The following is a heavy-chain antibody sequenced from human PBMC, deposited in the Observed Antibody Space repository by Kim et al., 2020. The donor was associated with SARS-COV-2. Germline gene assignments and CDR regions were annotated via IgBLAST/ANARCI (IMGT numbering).Heavy chain of an antibody. J-gene: IGHJ5*01. CDR3: VRDGFPGISYRALDS. CDR1: GFTFSDYR. Sequence: GGSLRLSCVAFGFTFSDYRMNWVRQAPGKGLEWLSCISSDDSGICYADSVRGRFTISRDDAKNSLYLQMNSLTADDTAVYYCVRDGFPGISYRALDSCG. D-gene: IGHD1-26*01. V-gene: IGHV3-48*01. CDR2: ISSDDSGI.